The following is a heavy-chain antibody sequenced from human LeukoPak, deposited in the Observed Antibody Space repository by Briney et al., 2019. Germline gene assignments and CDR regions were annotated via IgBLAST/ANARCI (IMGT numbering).Heavy chain of an antibody. V-gene: IGHV3-66*02. J-gene: IGHJ4*02. CDR1: GFTVSTNY. CDR2: IYTGGST. Sequence: GGSLRLSCTATGFTVSTNYMNWVRQAPAKGLEWVSVIYTGGSTYYADSVKGRFNICRDNSKNTVYLQMNSLRPEDTAVYYCARAEVLSFFDSWGQGTLVTVSS. CDR3: ARAEVLSFFDS. D-gene: IGHD4/OR15-4a*01.